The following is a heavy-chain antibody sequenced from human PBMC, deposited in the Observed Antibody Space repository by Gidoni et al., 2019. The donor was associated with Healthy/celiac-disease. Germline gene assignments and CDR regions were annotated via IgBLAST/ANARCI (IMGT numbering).Heavy chain of an antibody. CDR2: IYHSGST. Sequence: QVQLQESGPGLVKPSETLSLTCTVSGYSISSGYYWGWIRQPPGKGLEWIGSIYHSGSTYYNPSLKSRVTISVDTSKNQFSLKLSSVTAADTAVYYCAREQLWLRPIYFDYWGQGTLVTVSS. V-gene: IGHV4-38-2*02. CDR1: GYSISSGYY. D-gene: IGHD5-18*01. J-gene: IGHJ4*02. CDR3: AREQLWLRPIYFDY.